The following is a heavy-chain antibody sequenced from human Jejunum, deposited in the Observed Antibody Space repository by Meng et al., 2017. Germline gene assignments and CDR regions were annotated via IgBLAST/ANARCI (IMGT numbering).Heavy chain of an antibody. Sequence: QVQLQESGPGLVRPSETLSLICTVSGGSGSRAGYQWGWIRQPPGKGLEWIGYASTNYNPSLKSRVTIPLDTSRNQFSLSLSSVTAADTAVYYCARDHMGSLDYWGQGILVTVSS. CDR1: GGSGSRAGYQ. D-gene: IGHD1-26*01. V-gene: IGHV4-61*08. CDR2: AST. J-gene: IGHJ4*02. CDR3: ARDHMGSLDY.